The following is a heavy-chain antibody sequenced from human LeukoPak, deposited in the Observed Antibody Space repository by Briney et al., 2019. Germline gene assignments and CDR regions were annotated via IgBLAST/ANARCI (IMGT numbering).Heavy chain of an antibody. CDR1: GYTFSNYG. V-gene: IGHV1-18*01. CDR3: ARDNDKVVDH. D-gene: IGHD1-1*01. Sequence: ASVKVSCKTSGYTFSNYGISWVRQAPGQGLEWMGWVTAYNGNRLYAQRFQGRINLTTDTSTSTSYMELRSLEYDDTAIYYCARDNDKVVDHWGQGTLVTVSS. J-gene: IGHJ4*01. CDR2: VTAYNGNR.